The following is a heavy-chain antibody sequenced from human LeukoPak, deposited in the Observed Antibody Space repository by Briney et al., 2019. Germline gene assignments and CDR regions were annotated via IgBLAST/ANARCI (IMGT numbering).Heavy chain of an antibody. J-gene: IGHJ4*02. V-gene: IGHV3-23*01. CDR2: ISGSGGST. D-gene: IGHD3-3*01. Sequence: GGSLRLSCAASGFTFSSYAMSWVRQAPGKGLEWVSAISGSGGSTYYADSVKGRFTISRDNSKNTLYLQMNSLRAEDTAVYYCAKGFVGLRFLEWLLVDYWGQGTLVTVSS. CDR3: AKGFVGLRFLEWLLVDY. CDR1: GFTFSSYA.